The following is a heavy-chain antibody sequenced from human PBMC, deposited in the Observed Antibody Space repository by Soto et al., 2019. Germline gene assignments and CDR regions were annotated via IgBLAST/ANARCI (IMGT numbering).Heavy chain of an antibody. D-gene: IGHD1-26*01. Sequence: SETLSLTCTVSGRPITGDYWGWIRQPPGKALEYIGHIYYTGSTRYNPSLTSRVTISLDTSREQFSLKLTSVTAADTAVYYCGGAVGGNYYHDFQMWGQRKRVTV. J-gene: IGHJ3*02. V-gene: IGHV4-59*01. CDR3: GGAVGGNYYHDFQM. CDR2: IYYTGST. CDR1: GRPITGDY.